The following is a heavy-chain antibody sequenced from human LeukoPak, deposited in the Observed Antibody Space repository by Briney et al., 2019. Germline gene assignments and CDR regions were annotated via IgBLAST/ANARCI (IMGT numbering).Heavy chain of an antibody. J-gene: IGHJ4*02. CDR1: GGTFSSYA. D-gene: IGHD1-26*01. Sequence: GGSVTVSCTASGGTFSSYAIRWVRQAPGQGLEWRGRIIAILGIANYAQKFQGRVTITADKSTSTAYMELSSLRSEDTAVYYCARGFLYSGSYSFDYWGQGTLVTVSS. V-gene: IGHV1-69*04. CDR3: ARGFLYSGSYSFDY. CDR2: IIAILGIA.